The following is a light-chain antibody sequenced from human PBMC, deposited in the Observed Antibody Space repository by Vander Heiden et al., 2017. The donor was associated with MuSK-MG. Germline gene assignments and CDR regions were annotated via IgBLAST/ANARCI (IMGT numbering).Light chain of an antibody. J-gene: IGLJ2*01. CDR1: SSDVGAYTS. CDR3: SSYAGSNDVV. V-gene: IGLV2-8*01. CDR2: DVS. Sequence: QSALTQPPSASGSPGQSVTISCTDTSSDVGAYTSVSWYQQHPGIAPKLMIYDVSKRPSGVPDRFSGSKSGNTASLSVSGLQSEDEAEYYCSSYAGSNDVVFGGGTKLTVL.